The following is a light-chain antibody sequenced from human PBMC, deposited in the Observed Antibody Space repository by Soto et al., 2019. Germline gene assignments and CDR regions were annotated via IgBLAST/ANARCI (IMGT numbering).Light chain of an antibody. J-gene: IGKJ5*01. CDR1: QSVSSY. Sequence: EIVMTQSPATLSVSPGERATLSCRASQSVSSYLIWYQQKPGQAPRLLIYDASKRATGIPARFSGSGSGTDFTLTISSLEPGDFAVYYCQQRTNGGITFGQGTRLEIK. CDR3: QQRTNGGIT. V-gene: IGKV3-11*01. CDR2: DAS.